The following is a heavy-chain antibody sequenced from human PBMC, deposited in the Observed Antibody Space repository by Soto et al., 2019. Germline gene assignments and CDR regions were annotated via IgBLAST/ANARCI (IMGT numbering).Heavy chain of an antibody. D-gene: IGHD3-16*02. Sequence: SETLSLTCAFSVVSISSSNWWSWVRQPPGKGLEWIGEIYHSGSRNYNPSLKSRVTMSVDKSKNQISLKLSSVTAADTAVYYCARAPEAPLRLGELSEHHYYFEYWGQGTLVTVSS. CDR1: VVSISSSNW. V-gene: IGHV4-4*02. J-gene: IGHJ4*02. CDR3: ARAPEAPLRLGELSEHHYYFEY. CDR2: IYHSGSR.